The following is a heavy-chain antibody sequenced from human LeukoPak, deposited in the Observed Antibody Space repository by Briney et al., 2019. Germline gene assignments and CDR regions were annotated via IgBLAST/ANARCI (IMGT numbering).Heavy chain of an antibody. J-gene: IGHJ3*01. CDR2: IYYTGST. Sequence: PSETLSLTCIVSGDSVIWSNYYWSWIRQLPGKGLEWIGYIYYTGSTNYNPSLKSRVTISVDTSKNQFSLKLSSVTAADTAVYYCASHLGELDAFDLWGQGTMVIVSS. D-gene: IGHD2/OR15-2a*01. V-gene: IGHV4-61*01. CDR1: GDSVIWSNYY. CDR3: ASHLGELDAFDL.